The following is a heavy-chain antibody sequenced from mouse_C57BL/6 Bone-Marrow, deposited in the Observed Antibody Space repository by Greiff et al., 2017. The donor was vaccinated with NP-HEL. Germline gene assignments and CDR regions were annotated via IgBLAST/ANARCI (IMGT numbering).Heavy chain of an antibody. CDR2: ISSGGSYT. CDR3: ARRDTIVTSYAMDY. D-gene: IGHD2-5*01. CDR1: GFTFSSYG. Sequence: EVKLMESGGDLVKPGGSLKLSCAASGFTFSSYGMSWVRQTPDKRLEWVATISSGGSYTYYPDSVKGRFTISRDNAKNTLYLQMSSLKSEDTAMYYCARRDTIVTSYAMDYWGQGTSVTVSS. J-gene: IGHJ4*01. V-gene: IGHV5-6*02.